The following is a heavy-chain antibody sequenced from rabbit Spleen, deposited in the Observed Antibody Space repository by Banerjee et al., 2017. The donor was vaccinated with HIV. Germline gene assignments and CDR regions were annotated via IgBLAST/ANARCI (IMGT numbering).Heavy chain of an antibody. Sequence: QEQLEESGGDLVKPGASLTLTCIASGVSFSGSSYMCWVRQAPGKGLEWIACIDAGSSGFSYFASWAKGRFTISKTSSTTVTLQVTSLTAADTATYFCARDLVTAIGWNFALWGPGTLVTVS. CDR3: ARDLVTAIGWNFAL. CDR2: IDAGSSGFS. CDR1: GVSFSGSSY. V-gene: IGHV1S45*01. J-gene: IGHJ4*01. D-gene: IGHD7-1*01.